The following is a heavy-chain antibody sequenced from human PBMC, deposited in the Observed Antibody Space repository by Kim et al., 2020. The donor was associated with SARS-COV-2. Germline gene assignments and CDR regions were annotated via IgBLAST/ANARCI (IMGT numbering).Heavy chain of an antibody. V-gene: IGHV3-73*01. CDR3: TGRGY. CDR2: KANSYAT. D-gene: IGHD1-26*01. Sequence: KANSYATAYAASVKGRFTISRDDSKNTAYLQMNSLKTEDTAVYYCTGRGYWGQGTLVTVSS. J-gene: IGHJ4*02.